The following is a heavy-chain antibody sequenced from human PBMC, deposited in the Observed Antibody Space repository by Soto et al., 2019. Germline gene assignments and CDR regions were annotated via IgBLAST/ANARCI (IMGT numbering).Heavy chain of an antibody. J-gene: IGHJ4*02. CDR2: INEDESNT. CDR3: ARGLFLDY. Sequence: EVQLVESGGGLVQPGGSLRLSCATSGFTFSNYWMHWVRQAPGKGPVWVSRINEDESNTNYADSVKGRFTISRDNAKYTLYLQLNSLRAEDTAVYYCARGLFLDYWGQGTRVTVSS. V-gene: IGHV3-74*01. D-gene: IGHD3-3*01. CDR1: GFTFSNYW.